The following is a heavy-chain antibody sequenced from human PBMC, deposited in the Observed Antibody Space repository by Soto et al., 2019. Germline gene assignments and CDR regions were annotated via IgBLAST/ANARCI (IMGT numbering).Heavy chain of an antibody. Sequence: LRLSCAASGFTFSSYGMHWVRQAPGKGLEWVAVIWYDGGNKYYADSVKGRFTISRDNSKNTLYLQMNSLRAEDTAVYYCARDTPRIWYYDSSGLEYFQHWGQGTLVTVSS. J-gene: IGHJ1*01. D-gene: IGHD3-22*01. CDR3: ARDTPRIWYYDSSGLEYFQH. CDR1: GFTFSSYG. CDR2: IWYDGGNK. V-gene: IGHV3-33*01.